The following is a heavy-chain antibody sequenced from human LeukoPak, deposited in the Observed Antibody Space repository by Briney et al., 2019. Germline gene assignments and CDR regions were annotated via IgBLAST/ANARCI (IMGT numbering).Heavy chain of an antibody. J-gene: IGHJ6*03. CDR1: GGTFSSYA. Sequence: SVKVSCKASGGTFSSYAISWVRQAPGQGLEWMGGIIPIFGTANYAQKFQGRVTITTDESTSTAYMELSNLRSEDTAVYYCARDRKQWLGYYYYYMDVWGKGTTVTVSS. CDR3: ARDRKQWLGYYYYYMDV. D-gene: IGHD6-19*01. CDR2: IIPIFGTA. V-gene: IGHV1-69*05.